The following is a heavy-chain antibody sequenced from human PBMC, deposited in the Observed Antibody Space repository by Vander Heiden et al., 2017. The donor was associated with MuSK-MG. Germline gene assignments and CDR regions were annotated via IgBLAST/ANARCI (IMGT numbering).Heavy chain of an antibody. CDR3: ARSREGGSIFQYHFDY. J-gene: IGHJ4*02. CDR1: GGSFSTSA. Sequence: QVQLVQSGAEVKKPGSSVKVSCKASGGSFSTSAISWVRQTPGQGLEWMGGIKPLLGMEKYAQRFQGRITITADESTSTAYMELSGLTSEDTAVYYCARSREGGSIFQYHFDYWGQGTLVTVS. CDR2: IKPLLGME. V-gene: IGHV1-69*04. D-gene: IGHD1-26*01.